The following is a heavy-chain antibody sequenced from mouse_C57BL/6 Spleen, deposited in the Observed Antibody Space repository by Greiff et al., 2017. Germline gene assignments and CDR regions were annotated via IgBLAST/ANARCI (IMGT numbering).Heavy chain of an antibody. Sequence: QVQLQQPGAELVKPGASVKMSCKASGYTFTSYWITWVKQRPGQGLEWIGDIYPGSGSTNYNEKFKSKATLTVDTSSSTAYMQLSSLTSEDSAVYYGARGGYGSSYGGYFDVWGTGTTVTVSS. D-gene: IGHD1-1*01. CDR3: ARGGYGSSYGGYFDV. J-gene: IGHJ1*03. V-gene: IGHV1-55*01. CDR1: GYTFTSYW. CDR2: IYPGSGST.